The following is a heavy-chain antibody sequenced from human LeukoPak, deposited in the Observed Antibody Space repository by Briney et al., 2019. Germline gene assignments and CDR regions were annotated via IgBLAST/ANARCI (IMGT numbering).Heavy chain of an antibody. Sequence: QTGGSLRLSCAASGFTFSSYWMHWVRQAPGKGLVWVSRINTDGSSTSYADSVKGRFTISRDNAKNTLYLQMNSLRAEDTAVYYCARDEGYCSSTSCHELDYWGQGTLVTVSS. D-gene: IGHD2-2*01. CDR1: GFTFSSYW. J-gene: IGHJ4*02. CDR3: ARDEGYCSSTSCHELDY. CDR2: INTDGSST. V-gene: IGHV3-74*01.